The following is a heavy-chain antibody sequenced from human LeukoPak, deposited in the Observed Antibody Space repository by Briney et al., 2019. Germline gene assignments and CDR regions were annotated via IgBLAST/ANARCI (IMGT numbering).Heavy chain of an antibody. CDR2: IKSETDGGTA. J-gene: IGHJ4*02. Sequence: PGGSLRVSCAASGFTFNNPWMSWVRQAPGKGLEWVARIKSETDGGTADYAAPVKGRFTISRDDSKHTLYLQMNSLQTEDTGVYYCTTRLNRDGFHWAYDYWGQGTLVTVS. CDR1: GFTFNNPW. V-gene: IGHV3-15*01. CDR3: TTRLNRDGFHWAYDY. D-gene: IGHD5-24*01.